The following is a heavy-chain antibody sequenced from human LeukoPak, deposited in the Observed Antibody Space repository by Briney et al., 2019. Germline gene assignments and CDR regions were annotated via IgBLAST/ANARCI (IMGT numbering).Heavy chain of an antibody. V-gene: IGHV1-18*01. J-gene: IGHJ4*02. CDR1: GYTFTSYG. CDR2: ISAYNGNT. D-gene: IGHD6-13*01. Sequence: ASVKVSCKASGYTFTSYGISWVRQAPGQGLEWMGWISAYNGNTNYAQKLQGRVTMTTDTSTSTAYMELRSLRSDDTAVYYCARGLPAYSSSWYGDYWGRGTLVTVSS. CDR3: ARGLPAYSSSWYGDY.